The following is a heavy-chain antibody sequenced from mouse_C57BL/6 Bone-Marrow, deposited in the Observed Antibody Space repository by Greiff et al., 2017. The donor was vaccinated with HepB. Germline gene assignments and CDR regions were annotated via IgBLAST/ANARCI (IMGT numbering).Heavy chain of an antibody. V-gene: IGHV1-81*01. Sequence: QVQLQQSGAELARPGASVKLSCKASGYTFPSYGISWVKQRTGQGLEWIGEIYPRSGNTYYNEKFKGKATLTADKSSSTAYMELRSLTSEDSAVYFCARTVIYYYGSSPFAYWGQGTLVTVSA. CDR1: GYTFPSYG. D-gene: IGHD1-1*01. CDR3: ARTVIYYYGSSPFAY. J-gene: IGHJ3*01. CDR2: IYPRSGNT.